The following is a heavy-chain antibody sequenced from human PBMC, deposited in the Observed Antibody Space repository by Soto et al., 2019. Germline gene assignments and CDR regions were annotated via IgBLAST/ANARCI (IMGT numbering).Heavy chain of an antibody. Sequence: GGSLRLSCAASGFTFSSYGIHWVRQAPGKGLEWVAIISHDGNNKYYADSVKGRFTISRDNSKSTLYLQMNSLGAEDTAVYYCAKDKSSSWTTDYWGQGTLVTVSS. CDR1: GFTFSSYG. CDR2: ISHDGNNK. V-gene: IGHV3-30*18. D-gene: IGHD6-13*01. J-gene: IGHJ4*02. CDR3: AKDKSSSWTTDY.